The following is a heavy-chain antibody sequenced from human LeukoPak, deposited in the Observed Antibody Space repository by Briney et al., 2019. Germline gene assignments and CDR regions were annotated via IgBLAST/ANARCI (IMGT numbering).Heavy chain of an antibody. J-gene: IGHJ3*02. CDR2: IHIYRGNT. CDR1: GYSSTNYG. D-gene: IGHD1-26*01. CDR3: ARGGRWELPRPYSFDI. V-gene: IGHV1-18*01. Sequence: ASVKVSCKASGYSSTNYGISWVRQAPGQGLEWMGWIHIYRGNTNYAQKLQGRVTMTTDTSTSTAYMELRSLRSDDTAVYYCARGGRWELPRPYSFDIWGQGTMVTVSS.